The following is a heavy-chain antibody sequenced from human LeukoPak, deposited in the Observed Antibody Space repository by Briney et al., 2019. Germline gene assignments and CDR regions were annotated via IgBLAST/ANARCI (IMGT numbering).Heavy chain of an antibody. Sequence: GGSLRLSCAASGFSFSRHWMHWVRQAPGKGLVWVSRISDDGTYTANVDSVKGRFTISRDNSKNTLYLQMNSLRAEDTAVYYCAKDFFYDYGDYWGQGTLVTVSS. J-gene: IGHJ4*02. CDR3: AKDFFYDYGDY. CDR1: GFSFSRHW. D-gene: IGHD3-16*01. V-gene: IGHV3-74*03. CDR2: ISDDGTYT.